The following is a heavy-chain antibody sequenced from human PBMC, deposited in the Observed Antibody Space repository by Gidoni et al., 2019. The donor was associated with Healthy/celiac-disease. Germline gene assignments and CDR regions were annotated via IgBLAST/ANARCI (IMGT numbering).Heavy chain of an antibody. CDR3: AKDALVDIVATTDY. D-gene: IGHD5-12*01. J-gene: IGHJ4*02. V-gene: IGHV3-23*01. CDR1: GFTFSSYA. CDR2: ISGSGGST. Sequence: EVQLLESGGGLVQPGGSLGLSCAASGFTFSSYAMSWVRQAPGKWLEWVSAISGSGGSTYYAVSVKGRFTISRDNFKHTLYLQMNSLRAEDTAVYYCAKDALVDIVATTDYWGQGTLVTVSS.